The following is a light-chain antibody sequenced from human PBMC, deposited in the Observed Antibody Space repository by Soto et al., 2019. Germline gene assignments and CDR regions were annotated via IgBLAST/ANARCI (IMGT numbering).Light chain of an antibody. Sequence: QSALTQPRSVSGSPGQSVTISCTGTSSDVGGYNYVSWYQQHPGKAPKLMIYDVSKRPSGVPDRFSGSKSDNTASLTISGLQAEDEADYYCCSYAGSSFGGGTKLTVL. CDR3: CSYAGSS. V-gene: IGLV2-11*01. J-gene: IGLJ2*01. CDR2: DVS. CDR1: SSDVGGYNY.